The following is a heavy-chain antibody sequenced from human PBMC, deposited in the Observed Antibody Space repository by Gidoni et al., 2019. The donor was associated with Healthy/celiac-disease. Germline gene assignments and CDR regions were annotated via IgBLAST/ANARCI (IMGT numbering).Heavy chain of an antibody. J-gene: IGHJ4*02. CDR3: AREDYDIWSAYSSSWYYFDY. D-gene: IGHD3-3*01. Sequence: EVQLVESGGGLVQPGGSLRLSCAASGFTFSSYALNWVRQAPGKGLEWVSYISGSGSTIYYADSVKGRFTISRDNAKNSLYLQMNSLRAEDTAVYYCAREDYDIWSAYSSSWYYFDYWGQGTLVTVSS. V-gene: IGHV3-48*03. CDR2: ISGSGSTI. CDR1: GFTFSSYA.